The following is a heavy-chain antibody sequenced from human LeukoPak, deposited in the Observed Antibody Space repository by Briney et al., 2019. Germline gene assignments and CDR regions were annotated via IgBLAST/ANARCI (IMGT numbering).Heavy chain of an antibody. J-gene: IGHJ3*02. CDR2: INHSGST. CDR1: GGSFSGYY. CDR3: AKSNGYGLVDI. V-gene: IGHV4-34*01. Sequence: SETLSLTCAVYGGSFSGYYWSWIRQPPGKGLEWIGEINHSGSTNYNPSLKSRGTISVDTSKNQFSLKLSSVTAADTAVYYCAKSNGYGLVDIWGQGTMVTVSS. D-gene: IGHD3-10*01.